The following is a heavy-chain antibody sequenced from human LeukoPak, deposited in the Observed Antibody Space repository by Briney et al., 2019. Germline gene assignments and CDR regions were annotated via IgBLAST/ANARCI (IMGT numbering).Heavy chain of an antibody. CDR3: ARPFWSGYYNDAFDI. J-gene: IGHJ3*02. Sequence: GESLKISCKGSGYSFTSYWIGWVRQMPGKGLEWMGIIYPGDSDTRYSPSFQGQVTISADKSISTAYLQWSSLKASDTAMYYCARPFWSGYYNDAFDIWGQGTMVTVSS. D-gene: IGHD3-3*01. CDR2: IYPGDSDT. CDR1: GYSFTSYW. V-gene: IGHV5-51*01.